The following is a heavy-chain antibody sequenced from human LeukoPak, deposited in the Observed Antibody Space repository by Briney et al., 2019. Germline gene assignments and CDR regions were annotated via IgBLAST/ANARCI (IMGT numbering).Heavy chain of an antibody. V-gene: IGHV1-46*04. J-gene: IGHJ4*02. CDR2: INPGGGST. CDR1: GYTFTNYY. D-gene: IGHD3-22*01. CDR3: ARDPRYESSGYAHDY. Sequence: ASVKVSCKASGYTFTNYYLHWVRQAPGQGLEWMGIINPGGGSTTYAQKLQARVTMTRDVSTSTVYMELSGLRSEDTAVYYCARDPRYESSGYAHDYWGQGTLVTVPS.